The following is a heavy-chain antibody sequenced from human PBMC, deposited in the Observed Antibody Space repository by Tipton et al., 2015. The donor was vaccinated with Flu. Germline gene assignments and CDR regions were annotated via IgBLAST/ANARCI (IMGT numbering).Heavy chain of an antibody. Sequence: GLVKPSETLSLTCSVSGDSIRSDYYWGWIRQPPRKGLEWIGNIHHTGNRYYNPSLKSRVTISVDKSKNQFSLRLSSVTAADTAVYYCARTYGPFNWFDPWGQGTLVTVSS. CDR3: ARTYGPFNWFDP. CDR1: GDSIRSDYY. CDR2: IHHTGNR. V-gene: IGHV4-38-2*02. J-gene: IGHJ5*02. D-gene: IGHD3-10*01.